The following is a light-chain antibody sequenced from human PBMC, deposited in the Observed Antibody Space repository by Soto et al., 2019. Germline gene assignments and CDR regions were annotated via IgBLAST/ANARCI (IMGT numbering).Light chain of an antibody. CDR2: GAS. CDR1: QSVSSN. J-gene: IGKJ2*01. CDR3: QQYNNWPPEYT. Sequence: EIVMTQSPATLSVSPGERATLSCRASQSVSSNLDWYQQKPGQAPRLLIYGASTRATGIPARFSGSGSGTEFTLTISSLQSEDFAVYYCQQYNNWPPEYTFGQGTKLESK. V-gene: IGKV3-15*01.